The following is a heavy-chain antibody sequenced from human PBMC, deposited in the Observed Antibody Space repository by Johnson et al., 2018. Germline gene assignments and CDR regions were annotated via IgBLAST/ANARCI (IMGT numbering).Heavy chain of an antibody. Sequence: VQLQESGGGLVQPGGSLRLSCAASGFNFRSYWMHWVRQATGKGLLWVSRINTDGSSTSHADSVKGRFTISRDNAKNTLYLQMNGLRAEDTAVYYCARVRGYSSNWGDAFDIWGQGTMVTVSS. CDR1: GFNFRSYW. CDR3: ARVRGYSSNWGDAFDI. CDR2: INTDGSST. V-gene: IGHV3-74*01. D-gene: IGHD6-13*01. J-gene: IGHJ3*02.